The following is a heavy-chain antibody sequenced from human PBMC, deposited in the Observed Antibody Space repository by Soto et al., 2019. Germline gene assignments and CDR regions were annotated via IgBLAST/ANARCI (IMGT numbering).Heavy chain of an antibody. D-gene: IGHD6-19*01. CDR2: IIPIVGTA. CDR3: ARERSSGWYVGWFDP. Sequence: SVEVSCKASRESFWSSAITWARQAPGQGLEWMGVIIPIVGTASYAQKFQGRVTMTRDTSTSTVYMELSSLRSEDTAVYYCARERSSGWYVGWFDPWGQGTLVTVSS. J-gene: IGHJ5*02. CDR1: RESFWSSA. V-gene: IGHV1-69*05.